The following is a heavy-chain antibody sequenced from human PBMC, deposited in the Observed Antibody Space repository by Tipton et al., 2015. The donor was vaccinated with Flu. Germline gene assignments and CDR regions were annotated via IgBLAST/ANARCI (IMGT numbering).Heavy chain of an antibody. J-gene: IGHJ4*02. V-gene: IGHV4-61*01. CDR3: ARDLGSSGSFDY. D-gene: IGHD6-13*01. CDR1: GYSISSGYY. CDR2: IYYSGST. Sequence: TLSLTCTVSGYSISSGYYWGWIRQPPGKGLEWIGYIYYSGSTNYNPSLKSRVTISVDTSKNQFSLKLSSVTAADTAVYYCARDLGSSGSFDYWGQGTLVTVSS.